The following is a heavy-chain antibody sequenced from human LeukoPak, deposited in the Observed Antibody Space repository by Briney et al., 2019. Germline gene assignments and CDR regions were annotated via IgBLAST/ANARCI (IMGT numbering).Heavy chain of an antibody. CDR3: ARERGYSGYGMDV. J-gene: IGHJ6*02. D-gene: IGHD2-15*01. CDR2: ISSSSSYI. CDR1: GFTFSSYS. Sequence: GGSPRLSCAASGFTFSSYSMNWVRQAPGKGLEWVSSISSSSSYIYYADSVEGRFTISRDNAKNSLYLQMNSLKAEDTAVYYCARERGYSGYGMDVWGQGTTVTVSS. V-gene: IGHV3-21*01.